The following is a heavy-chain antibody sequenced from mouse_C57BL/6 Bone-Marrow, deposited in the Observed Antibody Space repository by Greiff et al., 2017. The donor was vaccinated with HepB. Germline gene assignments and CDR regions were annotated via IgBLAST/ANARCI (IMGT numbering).Heavy chain of an antibody. CDR2: INPNNGGT. CDR1: GYTFTDYY. J-gene: IGHJ2*01. V-gene: IGHV1-26*01. D-gene: IGHD1-1*01. Sequence: EVMLQQSGPELVKPGASVKISCKASGYTFTDYYMNWVKQSHGKSLEWIGDINPNNGGTSYNQKFKGKATLTVDKSSSTAYMELRSLTSEDSAVYYCARKVGGTTVPFFDYWGQGTTLTVSS. CDR3: ARKVGGTTVPFFDY.